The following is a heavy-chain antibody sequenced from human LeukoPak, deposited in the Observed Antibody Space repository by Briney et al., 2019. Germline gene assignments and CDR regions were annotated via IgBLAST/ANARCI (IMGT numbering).Heavy chain of an antibody. CDR3: ARSYYDFRSGYHTNFYYYYGMDV. CDR1: GGSISSYY. J-gene: IGHJ6*02. Sequence: SETLSLTCTVSGGSISSYYWSWIRQPPGKGLEWIGCIYYSGSTNYNPSLKSRVTISVDTSKNQFSLKLSSVTAADTAVYYCARSYYDFRSGYHTNFYYYYGMDVWGQGTTVTVSS. V-gene: IGHV4-59*01. D-gene: IGHD3-3*01. CDR2: IYYSGST.